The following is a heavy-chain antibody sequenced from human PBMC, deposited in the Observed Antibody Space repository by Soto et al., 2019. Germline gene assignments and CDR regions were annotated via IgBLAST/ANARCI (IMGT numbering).Heavy chain of an antibody. Sequence: EVQLLESGGGLVQPGGSLRLSCAASGFTFSSYAMSWVRQAPGKGLEWVLAISGSGGSTYYADSVKGRFTISRDNSKNTLYLQMNSLRAEDTAVYYCAKGGAGYSSSWHLDYWGQGTLVTVSS. CDR2: ISGSGGST. J-gene: IGHJ4*02. CDR1: GFTFSSYA. D-gene: IGHD6-13*01. CDR3: AKGGAGYSSSWHLDY. V-gene: IGHV3-23*01.